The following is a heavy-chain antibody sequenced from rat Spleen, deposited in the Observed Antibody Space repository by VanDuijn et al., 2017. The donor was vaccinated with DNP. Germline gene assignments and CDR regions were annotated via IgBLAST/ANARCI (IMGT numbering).Heavy chain of an antibody. J-gene: IGHJ1*01. CDR3: ARRGYNNAWYFDF. D-gene: IGHD4-1*01. V-gene: IGHV5-25*01. CDR1: GFTFSNYY. CDR2: ISYDGGIT. Sequence: EVQLVESGGGLVQPGRSLKLSCAASGFTFSNYYMAWVRQAPTKGLEWVAYISYDGGITNYGDSVKGRVTISRDNAKSTLYLQRDSLRSEDTATYYCARRGYNNAWYFDFWGPGTMVTVSS.